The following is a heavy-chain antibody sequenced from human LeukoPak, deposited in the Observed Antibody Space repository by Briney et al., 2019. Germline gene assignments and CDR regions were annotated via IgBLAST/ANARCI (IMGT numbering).Heavy chain of an antibody. CDR2: IYYSGST. CDR1: GGSISSYY. J-gene: IGHJ3*02. D-gene: IGHD3-22*01. V-gene: IGHV4-59*01. CDR3: ARGDSSGPRAAFDI. Sequence: PSGTLSLTCAVSGGSISSYYWSWIRQPPGKGLEWIGYIYYSGSTGYNPSLKSRVTISVDTFKNQFSLKLSSVTAADTAVYYCARGDSSGPRAAFDIWGQGTMVTVSS.